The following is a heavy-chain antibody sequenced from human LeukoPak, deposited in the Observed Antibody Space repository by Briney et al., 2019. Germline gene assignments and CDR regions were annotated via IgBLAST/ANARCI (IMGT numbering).Heavy chain of an antibody. CDR3: ARHLDGSSNCDY. D-gene: IGHD1-26*01. V-gene: IGHV4-39*01. CDR1: GGSISSSTYY. CDR2: IYYTGST. J-gene: IGHJ4*02. Sequence: SETLSLTCTVSGGSISSSTYYWVWIRQPPGKGLEWIGNIYYTGSTAYNPSLRSRVTISVDTSQNQFSLKLNSVTAADTAVYYCARHLDGSSNCDYWGQGTLVTVSS.